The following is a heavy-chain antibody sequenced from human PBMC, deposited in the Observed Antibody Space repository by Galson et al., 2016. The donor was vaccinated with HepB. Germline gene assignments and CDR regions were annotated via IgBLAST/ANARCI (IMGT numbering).Heavy chain of an antibody. CDR3: ASQYTTNWASCLTS. CDR2: ISGSGTSA. D-gene: IGHD1-1*01. Sequence: SLRLSYAVSGFSFGAFAMNWVRQAPGKGLEWVSAISGSGTSAFYSGSVKGRFTVSRDNSQDTLFLQMNSLRVEDTAVYYCASQYTTNWASCLTSWGQGTLVTVSS. J-gene: IGHJ5*02. V-gene: IGHV3-23*01. CDR1: GFSFGAFA.